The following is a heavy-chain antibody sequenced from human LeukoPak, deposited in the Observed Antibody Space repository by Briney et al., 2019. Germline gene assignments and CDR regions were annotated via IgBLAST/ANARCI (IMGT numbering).Heavy chain of an antibody. CDR1: GGSISSGDYY. J-gene: IGHJ5*02. CDR2: IYYSGNT. V-gene: IGHV4-30-4*08. CDR3: ASTNCSSAGCYGANWFDP. Sequence: SETLSLTCTVSGGSISSGDYYWSWIRQPPGKGLEWIGYIYYSGNTFHYNPSLKSRVNISVDTSKNQLSLRLSSVTAVDTAVYYCASTNCSSAGCYGANWFDPWGQGTLVTVSS. D-gene: IGHD2-2*01.